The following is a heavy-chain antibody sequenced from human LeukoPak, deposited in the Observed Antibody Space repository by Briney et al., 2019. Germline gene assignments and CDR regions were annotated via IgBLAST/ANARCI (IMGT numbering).Heavy chain of an antibody. CDR2: IIPILGIA. CDR1: GGTFSSYA. V-gene: IGHV1-69*04. J-gene: IGHJ4*02. CDR3: AREDIVVVVAATPYFDY. D-gene: IGHD2-15*01. Sequence: SVKVSCKASGGTFSSYAISWVRQAPGQGLEWMGRIIPILGIANYAQKFQGRVTITADKSTSTAYMELSSLRSEDTAVYYCAREDIVVVVAATPYFDYWGQGTLVTVSS.